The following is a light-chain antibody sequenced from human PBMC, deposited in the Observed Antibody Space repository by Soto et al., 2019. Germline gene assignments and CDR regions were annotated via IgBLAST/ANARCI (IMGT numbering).Light chain of an antibody. CDR3: QQYTSYPWT. CDR1: QNINNY. V-gene: IGKV1-16*01. CDR2: AAS. J-gene: IGKJ1*01. Sequence: DIQMTQSPSSLSASVGDRVSITCRASQNINNYLNWYQQKPGKAPKLLLYAASILHSGVLSRISGSGSGTEFTLTISSLQPDDFATYYCQQYTSYPWTFGQGTKVDIK.